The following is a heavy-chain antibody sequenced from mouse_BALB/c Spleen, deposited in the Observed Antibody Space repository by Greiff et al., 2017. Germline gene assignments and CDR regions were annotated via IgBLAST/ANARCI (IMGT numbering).Heavy chain of an antibody. CDR1: GSNFKDYY. CDR2: IDPENGAT. D-gene: IGHD1-1*01. Sequence: VQLKQSGAELVRPGASVKLSCPAPGSNFKDYYMHWVKQRPEQGLEWIGWIDPENGATEYAPKFQGKSTMTADTTSNTAYLQLSSLTSEDTAVYYCNACCYGSSYYYAMDYWGQGTSVTVSS. V-gene: IGHV14-4*02. J-gene: IGHJ4*01. CDR3: NACCYGSSYYYAMDY.